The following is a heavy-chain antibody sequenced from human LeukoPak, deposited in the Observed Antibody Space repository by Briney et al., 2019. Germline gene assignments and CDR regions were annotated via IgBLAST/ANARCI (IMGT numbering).Heavy chain of an antibody. V-gene: IGHV3-74*01. CDR3: ARPGYSYGQFEY. CDR2: INTDGSST. J-gene: IGHJ4*02. D-gene: IGHD5-18*01. CDR1: GFTFSKYW. Sequence: PGGSLRLSCAASGFTFSKYWMHWVRQAPGKGLVWVSRINTDGSSTDYADSVKGRFSISRDNAKNTLYLQINSLRAEDTAVYYCARPGYSYGQFEYWSQGALVIVTS.